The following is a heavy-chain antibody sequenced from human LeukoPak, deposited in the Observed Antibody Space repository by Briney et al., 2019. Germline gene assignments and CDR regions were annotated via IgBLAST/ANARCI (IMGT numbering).Heavy chain of an antibody. CDR2: IYPGDSDT. CDR1: GYSFTSYW. CDR3: AGYCSSTSCFEKRWFDP. J-gene: IGHJ5*02. D-gene: IGHD2-2*03. V-gene: IGHV5-51*01. Sequence: GESLKISCKGSGYSFTSYWIGWVRQMPGKGLEWMGIIYPGDSDTRYSPSFQGQVTISADKSISTAYLQWSSLKAPDTAMYYCAGYCSSTSCFEKRWFDPWGQGTLVTVSS.